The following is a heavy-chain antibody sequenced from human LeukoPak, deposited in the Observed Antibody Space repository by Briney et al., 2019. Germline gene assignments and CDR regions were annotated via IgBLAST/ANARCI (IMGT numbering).Heavy chain of an antibody. CDR2: ISSSSSVI. D-gene: IGHD6-19*01. J-gene: IGHJ4*02. CDR3: ARIYSSGWSHFDY. Sequence: GSLRLSCAASGFPFSNHAMNWIRQAPGKGLEWLSYISSSSSVIYYADSVKGRFTISRDNAKNSLYLQMNSLRAEDTAVYYCARIYSSGWSHFDYWGQGTLVTVSS. V-gene: IGHV3-48*04. CDR1: GFPFSNHA.